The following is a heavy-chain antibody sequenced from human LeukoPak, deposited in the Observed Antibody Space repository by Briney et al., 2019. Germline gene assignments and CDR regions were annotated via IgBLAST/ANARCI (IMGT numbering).Heavy chain of an antibody. D-gene: IGHD2-2*01. CDR1: GFTFSRYG. CDR2: IHYDGSNK. Sequence: GGSLRLSCAASGFTFSRYGMHWVRQAPGRGLEWVTFIHYDGSNKYYADSVKGRFTISRDNSKNTLYLEMNSLRAEDTAVYYCAKSLGYCSSTSCPFDYWGQGTLVTVSS. CDR3: AKSLGYCSSTSCPFDY. V-gene: IGHV3-30*02. J-gene: IGHJ4*02.